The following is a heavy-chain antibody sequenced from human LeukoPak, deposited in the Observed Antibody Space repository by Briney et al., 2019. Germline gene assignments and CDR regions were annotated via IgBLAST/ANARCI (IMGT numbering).Heavy chain of an antibody. Sequence: ASVKVSCKASGYTFTSYYIHWVRQAPGQGLEWLGIINPSGGTTTYAQKFQGRITMIRDTSTSTVYMELSSLRSEDTAVYYCARERGNHGFDPWGQGTLVTVSS. J-gene: IGHJ5*02. CDR2: INPSGGTT. V-gene: IGHV1-46*01. CDR3: ARERGNHGFDP. CDR1: GYTFTSYY.